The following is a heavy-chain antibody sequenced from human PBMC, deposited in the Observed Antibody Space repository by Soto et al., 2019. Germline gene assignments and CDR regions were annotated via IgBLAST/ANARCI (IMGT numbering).Heavy chain of an antibody. Sequence: ESGGGVVQPGRSLRLSCEASGFSFSAYGMHWVRQAPGKGLEWVAAISHDGNDRYYADSVKGRFTISRDNSKNTLYLQMNSLRSEDAAIYYGPKGTAVPYQWFDSWGQGTLVTVSS. D-gene: IGHD6-19*01. V-gene: IGHV3-30*18. CDR3: PKGTAVPYQWFDS. CDR2: ISHDGNDR. J-gene: IGHJ5*01. CDR1: GFSFSAYG.